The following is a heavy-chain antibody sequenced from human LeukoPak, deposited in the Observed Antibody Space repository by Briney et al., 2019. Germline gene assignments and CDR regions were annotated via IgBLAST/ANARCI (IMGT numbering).Heavy chain of an antibody. CDR3: ARSHSSSPSRGAFDI. J-gene: IGHJ3*02. CDR1: GGSISSSSYY. CDR2: IYYSGST. Sequence: SETLSLTCTVSGGSISSSSYYWGWIRQPPGKGLEWIGSIYYSGSTYYNPSLKSRVTISVDTSKNQFSLKLSSVTAADTAVYYCARSHSSSPSRGAFDIWGQGTMVTVSS. V-gene: IGHV4-39*07. D-gene: IGHD6-6*01.